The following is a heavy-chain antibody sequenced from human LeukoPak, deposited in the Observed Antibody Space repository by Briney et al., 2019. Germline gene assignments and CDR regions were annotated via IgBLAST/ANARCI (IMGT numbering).Heavy chain of an antibody. CDR1: GYTFTSYG. CDR3: ARLSAGYSSSWSYFVY. D-gene: IGHD6-13*01. V-gene: IGHV1-18*04. J-gene: IGHJ4*02. CDR2: ISAYNGNT. Sequence: ASVKVSCKASGYTFTSYGISWVRQAPGQGLEWMGWISAYNGNTNYAQKLQGRVTMTTDTSTSTAYMELRSLRSDDTAVYYCARLSAGYSSSWSYFVYWGQGTLVTVSS.